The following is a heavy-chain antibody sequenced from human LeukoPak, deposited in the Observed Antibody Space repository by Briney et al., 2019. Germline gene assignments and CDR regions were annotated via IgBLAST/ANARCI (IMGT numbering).Heavy chain of an antibody. D-gene: IGHD3-16*02. CDR1: GFSFTTYW. J-gene: IGHJ4*02. CDR2: IKQDGSET. V-gene: IGHV3-7*03. CDR3: AKGFTYYDYVWGSYRYSGIDY. Sequence: GGSLRLSCAASGFSFTTYWMSWVRQAPGKGLEWVANIKQDGSETNYVDSVKGRFTISRDNSKNTLYLQMNSLRAEDTAVYYCAKGFTYYDYVWGSYRYSGIDYWGQGTLVTVSS.